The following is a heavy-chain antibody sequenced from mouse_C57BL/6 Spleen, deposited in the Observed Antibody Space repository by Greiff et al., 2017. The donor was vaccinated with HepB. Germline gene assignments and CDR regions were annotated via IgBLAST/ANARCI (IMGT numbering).Heavy chain of an antibody. V-gene: IGHV1-50*01. CDR2: IDPSDSYT. Sequence: QVQLQQPGAELVKPGASVKLSCKASGYTFTSYWMQWVKQRPGQGLEWIGEIDPSDSYTNYNQKFKGKATLTVDTSSSTAYMKLSSLTSEDSAVYYCARSEFHYAMDDWGQGTSVTVSS. J-gene: IGHJ4*01. CDR1: GYTFTSYW. CDR3: ARSEFHYAMDD.